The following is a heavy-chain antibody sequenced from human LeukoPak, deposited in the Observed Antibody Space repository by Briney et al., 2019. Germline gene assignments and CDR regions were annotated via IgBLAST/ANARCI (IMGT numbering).Heavy chain of an antibody. D-gene: IGHD3-22*01. CDR3: ARVSYDSSGYYLDY. CDR1: GYTFTSYG. Sequence: ASVKVSCKASGYTFTSYGISWVRQAPGQGLEWMGWISAYNGNTNYAQKLQGRVTLTRDMSTSTDYLELSSLRSEDTAVYYCARVSYDSSGYYLDYWGQGTLVTVSS. CDR2: ISAYNGNT. V-gene: IGHV1-18*01. J-gene: IGHJ4*02.